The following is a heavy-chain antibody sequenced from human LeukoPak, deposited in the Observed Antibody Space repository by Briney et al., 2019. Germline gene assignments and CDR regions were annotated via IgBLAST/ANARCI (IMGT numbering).Heavy chain of an antibody. V-gene: IGHV4-31*03. CDR3: ARVLIIGVVINPYYYYYMDV. CDR1: GGSISSGGYY. Sequence: PSQTLSLTCTVSGGSISSGGYYWSWIRQHPGKGLEWIGYIYYSGSTYYNPSLKSRVTISVDTSKNQFSLKLSSVTAADTAVYYCARVLIIGVVINPYYYYYMDVWGKGTTVTVSS. CDR2: IYYSGST. D-gene: IGHD3-3*01. J-gene: IGHJ6*03.